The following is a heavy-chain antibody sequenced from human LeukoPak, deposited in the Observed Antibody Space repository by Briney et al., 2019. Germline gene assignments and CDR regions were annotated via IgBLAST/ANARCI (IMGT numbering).Heavy chain of an antibody. Sequence: GGSLRLSCAASGFTFSSYSMNWVRQAPGKGLEWVPSISSSSSYIYYADSVKGRFTISRDNAKNSLYLQMNSLRAEDTAVYYCAGVKGYGDDDYWGQGTLVTVSS. CDR1: GFTFSSYS. CDR2: ISSSSSYI. D-gene: IGHD4-17*01. CDR3: AGVKGYGDDDY. V-gene: IGHV3-21*01. J-gene: IGHJ4*02.